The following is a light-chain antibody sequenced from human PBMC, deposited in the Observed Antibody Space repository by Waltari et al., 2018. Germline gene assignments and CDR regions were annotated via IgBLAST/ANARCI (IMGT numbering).Light chain of an antibody. CDR1: QGIDNW. V-gene: IGKV1-12*01. CDR2: SAS. J-gene: IGKJ1*01. Sequence: EIQMTQSPSFVSASVGDRVTITCRASQGIDNWLAWYQQKPGKAPKFLIYSASSLQSWVPSRFVGSGSGTDFILTISRLQPEDFATYYCQQTNSFPRTFGQGTKVAIK. CDR3: QQTNSFPRT.